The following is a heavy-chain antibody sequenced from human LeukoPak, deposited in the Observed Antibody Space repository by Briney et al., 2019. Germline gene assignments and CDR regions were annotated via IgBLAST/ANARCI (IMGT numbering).Heavy chain of an antibody. D-gene: IGHD2-8*01. Sequence: GGSLRLSCATSGFTFSDFYMIWLRQAPGQGREWISTTNSGGATTAYAESVKARFTIYRENSKNILYLQMSSLGVEDTAMYYCAKQSYARSLGEGGPGTLVTVSS. J-gene: IGHJ4*02. V-gene: IGHV3-23*01. CDR3: AKQSYARSLGE. CDR2: TNSGGATT. CDR1: GFTFSDFY.